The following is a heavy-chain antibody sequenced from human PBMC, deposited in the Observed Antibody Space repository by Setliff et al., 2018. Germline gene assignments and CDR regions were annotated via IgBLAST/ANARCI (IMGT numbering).Heavy chain of an antibody. CDR3: AREKMATNYYYYYMDV. CDR2: IKQDGSEK. Sequence: AGGSLRLSCAASGFTSSSYWMSWARQAPGKGLEWVANIKQDGSEKYYVDSVKGRFTISRDNAKNSLYLQMNSLRAEDTAVYYCAREKMATNYYYYYMDVWGKGTTVTVSS. V-gene: IGHV3-7*01. CDR1: GFTSSSYW. J-gene: IGHJ6*03. D-gene: IGHD5-12*01.